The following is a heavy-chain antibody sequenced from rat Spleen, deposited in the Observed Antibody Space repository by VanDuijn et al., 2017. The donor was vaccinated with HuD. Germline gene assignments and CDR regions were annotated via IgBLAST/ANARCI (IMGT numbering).Heavy chain of an antibody. Sequence: EVQLVESGGGLVQPGRSLKLSCAASGFTFSDYYMAWVRQAPTKGLEWVASITKIGDSTYYPDSVKGRFTISRDNAESTLYLQMNSLRSEDTAIYYCTRNWDYWGQGVMVTVSS. CDR3: TRNWDY. J-gene: IGHJ2*01. CDR1: GFTFSDYY. V-gene: IGHV5S23*01. D-gene: IGHD3-6*01. CDR2: ITKIGDST.